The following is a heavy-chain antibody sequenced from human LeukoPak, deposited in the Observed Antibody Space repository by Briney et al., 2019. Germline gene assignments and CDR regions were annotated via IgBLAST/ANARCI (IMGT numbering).Heavy chain of an antibody. CDR2: ISSSSSYI. CDR3: ARAQGLAVAGPAFDI. Sequence: GGSLRLSCAASGFTFSSYSMNWVRQAPGKGLEWVSSISSSSSYIYYADSVKGRFTISRDNAKNSLYLQMNSLRAKDTAVYYCARAQGLAVAGPAFDIWGQGTMVTVSS. CDR1: GFTFSSYS. D-gene: IGHD6-19*01. J-gene: IGHJ3*02. V-gene: IGHV3-21*01.